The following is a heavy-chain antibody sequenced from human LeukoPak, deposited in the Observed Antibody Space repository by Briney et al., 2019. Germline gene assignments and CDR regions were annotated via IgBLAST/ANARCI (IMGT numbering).Heavy chain of an antibody. J-gene: IGHJ4*02. V-gene: IGHV3-73*01. Sequence: GGSLRLSCEASGFTFSGSAMHWVRQASGKGLEWVGRIRSKVYSYATEYAASVKGRFTISRDDSKNTAYLQMNSLKTEDTAVYYCSSLSGSYYTLFWGQGTLVTVSS. D-gene: IGHD1-26*01. CDR3: SSLSGSYYTLF. CDR1: GFTFSGSA. CDR2: IRSKVYSYAT.